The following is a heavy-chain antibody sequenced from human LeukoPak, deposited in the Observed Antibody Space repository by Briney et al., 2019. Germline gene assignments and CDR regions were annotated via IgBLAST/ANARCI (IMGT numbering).Heavy chain of an antibody. CDR3: ASDAFDI. J-gene: IGHJ3*02. CDR1: GYPFTSYA. CDR2: INADNGDT. Sequence: GASVKVSCKASGYPFTSYAMYWVRQAPGQRLEWMGWINADNGDTRYLQKLQGRVTMTGDTSASTTYMELSSLRSEDTAVYYCASDAFDIWGHGTMVTVSS. V-gene: IGHV1-3*01.